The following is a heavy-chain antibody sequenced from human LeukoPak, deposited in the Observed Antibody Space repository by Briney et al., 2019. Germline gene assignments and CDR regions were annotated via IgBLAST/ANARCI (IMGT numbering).Heavy chain of an antibody. V-gene: IGHV1-46*01. CDR3: ARDPSIAAAGTNWYFDL. J-gene: IGHJ2*01. CDR1: GYTFTSYG. Sequence: GASVKVSCKASGYTFTSYGISWVRQAPGQGLEWMGIINPSGSSTSYAQKFQGRVTMTRDTSTSTVYMELSSLRSEDTAVYYCARDPSIAAAGTNWYFDLWGRGTLVTVSS. D-gene: IGHD6-13*01. CDR2: INPSGSST.